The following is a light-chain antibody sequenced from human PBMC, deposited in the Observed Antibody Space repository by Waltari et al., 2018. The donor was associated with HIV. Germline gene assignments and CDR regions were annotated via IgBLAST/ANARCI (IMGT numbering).Light chain of an antibody. Sequence: HSGLTQPASVSGSPGQSITISCTGSSSDVGGYKYVSWYQQHPGKAPKLLIHEGTNRPSAVSKRFSASKSDNTASLTSAGLQAEDEADYYCSSYTSSATQVFGTGTKVSV. J-gene: IGLJ1*01. V-gene: IGLV2-14*01. CDR3: SSYTSSATQV. CDR2: EGT. CDR1: SSDVGGYKY.